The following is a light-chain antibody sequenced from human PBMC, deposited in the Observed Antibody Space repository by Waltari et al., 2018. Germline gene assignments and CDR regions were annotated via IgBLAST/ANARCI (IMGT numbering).Light chain of an antibody. V-gene: IGLV2-11*01. CDR2: DVT. Sequence: QSALTQPRSVSGSPGQSVTISCTGTRSDVGGYNFVSWYQQHPGTAPTLLISDVTTRPAGVPDRFSGSKSGNTASLTISGLQAEDEADYYCSSYAGNYVAFGGGTKLTVL. J-gene: IGLJ2*01. CDR1: RSDVGGYNF. CDR3: SSYAGNYVA.